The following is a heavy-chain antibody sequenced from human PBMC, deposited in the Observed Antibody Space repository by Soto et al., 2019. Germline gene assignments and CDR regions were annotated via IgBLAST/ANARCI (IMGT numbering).Heavy chain of an antibody. CDR1: GVSISSYF. D-gene: IGHD3-16*02. CDR2: TYHRGST. V-gene: IGHV4-59*01. Sequence: SETLSLTCSVSGVSISSYFWSWIRQPPGRGLEWIGYTYHRGSTNYSPSLKSRVAISLDTSENQFSLKVNSVTAADTAVYYCARIGGYHGTLDYWGQGTPVTVSS. CDR3: ARIGGYHGTLDY. J-gene: IGHJ4*02.